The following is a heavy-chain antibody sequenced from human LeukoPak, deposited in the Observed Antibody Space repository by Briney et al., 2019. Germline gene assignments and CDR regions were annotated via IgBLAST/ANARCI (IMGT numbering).Heavy chain of an antibody. CDR2: ISYDGINK. J-gene: IGHJ4*02. D-gene: IGHD6-19*01. V-gene: IGHV3-30*04. CDR3: AKASAVAGNFDY. CDR1: GFTFSSYA. Sequence: GRSLRLSCAASGFTFSSYAIHWVRQAPGKGLEWVAVISYDGINKYYADSLKGRFTISRDNSKNTLYLQMNSLRAEDTAVYYCAKASAVAGNFDYWGQGTLVTVSS.